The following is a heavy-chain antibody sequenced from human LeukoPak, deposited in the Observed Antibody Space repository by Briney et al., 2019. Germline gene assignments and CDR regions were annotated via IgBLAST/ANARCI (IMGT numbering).Heavy chain of an antibody. CDR3: ARPGYYGMDV. Sequence: PSETLSLTCAVYGGSFSGYYWSWIRQPPGKGLEWIGEINHSGSTNYNPSLKSRVTISVDTSKNQFSLKLSSVTAADTAVYYCARPGYYGMDVWGQGTTVTVSS. J-gene: IGHJ6*02. V-gene: IGHV4-34*01. CDR1: GGSFSGYY. CDR2: INHSGST.